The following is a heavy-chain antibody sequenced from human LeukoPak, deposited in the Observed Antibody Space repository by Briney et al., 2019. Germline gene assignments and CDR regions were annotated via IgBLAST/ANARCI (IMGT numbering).Heavy chain of an antibody. CDR1: GFTFSSYA. CDR3: AKVGDSSGYYRYYFDY. Sequence: PGGSLRLSCAASGFTFSSYAMSWVRQAPGKGLEWVSAISGSGGSTYYADSVKGRFTISRDNSKNTLYPQMNSLRAEDTAVYYCAKVGDSSGYYRYYFDYWGQGTLVTVSS. CDR2: ISGSGGST. D-gene: IGHD3-22*01. V-gene: IGHV3-23*01. J-gene: IGHJ4*02.